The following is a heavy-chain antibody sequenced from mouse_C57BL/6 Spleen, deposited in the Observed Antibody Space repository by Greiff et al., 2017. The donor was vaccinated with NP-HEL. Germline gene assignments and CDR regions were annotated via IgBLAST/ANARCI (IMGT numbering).Heavy chain of an antibody. CDR1: GFTFSSYT. CDR3: AGTAQATGYFDY. Sequence: EVKLMESGGGLVKPGGSLKLSCAASGFTFSSYTMSWVRQTPEKRLEWVATISGGGGNTYYPDSVKGRFTISRDNAKNTLYLQMSSLRSEDTALYYCAGTAQATGYFDYWGQGTTLTVSS. CDR2: ISGGGGNT. D-gene: IGHD3-2*02. J-gene: IGHJ2*01. V-gene: IGHV5-9*01.